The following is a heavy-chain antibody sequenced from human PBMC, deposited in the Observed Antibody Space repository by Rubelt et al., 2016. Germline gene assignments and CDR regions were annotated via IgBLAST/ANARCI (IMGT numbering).Heavy chain of an antibody. V-gene: IGHV4-59*12. Sequence: QVQLQESGPGLVKPSETLSLTCTVSGGSISPYYWSWIRQPPGKGLEWLGYIYYIGSTNYNPSLKSRVTISVDTSKHQFSLKLSSVTAADTAVYHWARGAYCSTTTCYTGEGWFDPWGQGTLVTVSS. J-gene: IGHJ5*02. CDR1: GGSISPYY. CDR3: ARGAYCSTTTCYTGEGWFDP. CDR2: IYYIGST. D-gene: IGHD2-2*02.